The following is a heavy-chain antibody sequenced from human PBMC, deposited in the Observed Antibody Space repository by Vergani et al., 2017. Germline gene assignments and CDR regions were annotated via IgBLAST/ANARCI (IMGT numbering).Heavy chain of an antibody. Sequence: QVQLVESGGGVVQPGRSLRLSCAASGFTFSSYAMHWVRQAPGKGLEWVAVISYDGSNKYYADSVKGRFTISRDNSKNTLYLQMNSLRAEDTAVYYCVKDLRDSSSSFYMDVWGKGTTVTVSS. V-gene: IGHV3-30*04. CDR2: ISYDGSNK. CDR3: VKDLRDSSSSFYMDV. CDR1: GFTFSSYA. J-gene: IGHJ6*03. D-gene: IGHD6-6*01.